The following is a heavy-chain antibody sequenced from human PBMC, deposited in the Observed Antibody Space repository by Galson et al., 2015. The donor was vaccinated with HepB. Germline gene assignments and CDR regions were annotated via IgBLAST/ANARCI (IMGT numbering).Heavy chain of an antibody. CDR2: FDPEDGET. CDR1: GHTLTELS. CDR3: ATIRCSSISCYANWFDP. Sequence: SVKVSCKVSGHTLTELSMHWVRQAPGKGLEWMGGFDPEDGETIYAQKSQGRVTMTEDTSTDTAYMELSSLRSEDTAVYYCATIRCSSISCYANWFDPWGQGTLVTVSS. V-gene: IGHV1-24*01. J-gene: IGHJ5*02. D-gene: IGHD2-2*01.